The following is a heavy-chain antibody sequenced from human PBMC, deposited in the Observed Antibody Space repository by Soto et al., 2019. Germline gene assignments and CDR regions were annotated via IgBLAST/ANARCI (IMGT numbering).Heavy chain of an antibody. CDR3: ARESPDYCSSTSCYLFGY. V-gene: IGHV1-69*13. CDR2: IIPIFGTA. Sequence: SVKVSCKASGCTFSSYAISWVRQAPGQGLEWMGGIIPIFGTANYAQKFQGRVTITADESTSTAYMELSSLRSEDTAVYYCARESPDYCSSTSCYLFGYWGQGTLVTVSS. CDR1: GCTFSSYA. D-gene: IGHD2-2*01. J-gene: IGHJ4*02.